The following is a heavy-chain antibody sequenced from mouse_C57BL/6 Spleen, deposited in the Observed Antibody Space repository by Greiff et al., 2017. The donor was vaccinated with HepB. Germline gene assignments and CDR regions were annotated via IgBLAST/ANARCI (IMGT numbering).Heavy chain of an antibody. V-gene: IGHV14-4*01. CDR1: GFNIKDDY. CDR2: IDPENGDT. CDR3: TRIAH. J-gene: IGHJ3*01. Sequence: EVQLQQSGAELVRPGASVKLSCTASGFNIKDDYMHWVKKRPEQGLEWIGWIDPENGDTKYASKFQDKATLTVDTSSNTAYLHLSSLTSEDTAVYDCTRIAHWGQGTLVTVSA.